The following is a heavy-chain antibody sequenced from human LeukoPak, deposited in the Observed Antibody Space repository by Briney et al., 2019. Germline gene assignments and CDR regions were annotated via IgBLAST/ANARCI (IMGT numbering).Heavy chain of an antibody. D-gene: IGHD3-3*01. CDR3: ARDSWDFWSGYYANFDY. Sequence: GGSLRLSCAASGFTFSSYWMSWVRQAPGKGLEWVANIKQDGSEKYYVDSVKGRFTISRDNAKNSLYLQMNSLRAEDTAVYYCARDSWDFWSGYYANFDYWGQGTLVTVSS. CDR1: GFTFSSYW. CDR2: IKQDGSEK. J-gene: IGHJ4*02. V-gene: IGHV3-7*01.